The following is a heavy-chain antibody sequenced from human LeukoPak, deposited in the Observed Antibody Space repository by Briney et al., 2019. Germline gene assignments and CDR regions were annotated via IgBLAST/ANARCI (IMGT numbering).Heavy chain of an antibody. CDR2: IYPGGST. V-gene: IGHV3-66*01. Sequence: PGGSLRLSCAASGFTFSSYEMNWVRQAPGKGLEWVSVIYPGGSTHYTDSVKGRFTISRDNSKNTLYLQMNSLRAEDTAVYYCARDYYYDSSGYVKYWGQGTLVTVSS. J-gene: IGHJ4*02. CDR3: ARDYYYDSSGYVKY. CDR1: GFTFSSYE. D-gene: IGHD3-22*01.